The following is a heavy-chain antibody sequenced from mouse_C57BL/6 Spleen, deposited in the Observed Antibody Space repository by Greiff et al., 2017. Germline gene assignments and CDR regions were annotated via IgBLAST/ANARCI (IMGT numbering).Heavy chain of an antibody. D-gene: IGHD1-1*01. CDR2: ISYDGSN. CDR3: AVYGSSYDYFDY. Sequence: EVKLQESGPGLVKPSQSLSLTCSVTGYSITSGYYWNWIRQFPGNKLEWMGYISYDGSNNYNPSLKNRSSITRDTSKNQFFLKLNSVTTEDAATYYCAVYGSSYDYFDYWGQGTTLTVSS. J-gene: IGHJ2*01. V-gene: IGHV3-6*01. CDR1: GYSITSGYY.